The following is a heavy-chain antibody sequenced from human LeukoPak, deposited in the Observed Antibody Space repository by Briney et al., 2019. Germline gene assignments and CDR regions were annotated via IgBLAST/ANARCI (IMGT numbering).Heavy chain of an antibody. V-gene: IGHV3-23*01. CDR3: ARESRYGSGSSHFDY. D-gene: IGHD3-10*01. CDR1: GFTFSSYG. CDR2: ISGSGGST. J-gene: IGHJ4*02. Sequence: GGSLRLSCAASGFTFSSYGMSWVRQAPGKGLEWVSAISGSGGSTYYADSVKGRFTISRDNAKNSLYLQMNSLGAEDTAVYYCARESRYGSGSSHFDYWGQGTLVTVSS.